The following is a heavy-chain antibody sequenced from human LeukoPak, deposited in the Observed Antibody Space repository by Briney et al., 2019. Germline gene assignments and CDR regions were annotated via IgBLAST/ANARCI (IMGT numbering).Heavy chain of an antibody. CDR1: GYTFTSYY. Sequence: ASVKVSCKASGYTFTSYYMHWVRQATGQGLEWMGIINPSGGSTSYAQKFQGRVTMTRDTSTSTVYMELSSLRSEDTAVYYCARRLAAAGTHYYYYGMDVWGQGTTVTVSS. CDR3: ARRLAAAGTHYYYYGMDV. CDR2: INPSGGST. V-gene: IGHV1-46*01. J-gene: IGHJ6*02. D-gene: IGHD6-13*01.